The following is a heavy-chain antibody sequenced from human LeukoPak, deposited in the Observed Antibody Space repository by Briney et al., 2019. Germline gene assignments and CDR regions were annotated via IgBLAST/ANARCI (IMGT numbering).Heavy chain of an antibody. CDR3: VRAMRSGYDY. Sequence: GGSLRLSCAASGFMFSSYGMNWVRQAPGRRLEWVSYISPSSDSIYYADSLKGRFTISRDNAEHSLYLQMNSLRDEDTAVYYCVRAMRSGYDYWGQGTLVTVSS. V-gene: IGHV3-48*02. J-gene: IGHJ4*02. D-gene: IGHD5-12*01. CDR1: GFMFSSYG. CDR2: ISPSSDSI.